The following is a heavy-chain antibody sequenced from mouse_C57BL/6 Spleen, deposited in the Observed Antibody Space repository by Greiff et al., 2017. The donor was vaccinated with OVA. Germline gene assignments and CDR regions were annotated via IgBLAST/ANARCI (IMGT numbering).Heavy chain of an antibody. CDR3: ARWDYYGSDYFDY. V-gene: IGHV5-17*01. Sequence: EVKLMESGGGLVKPGGSLKLSCAASGFTFSDYGMHWVRQAPEKGLEWVAYISSGSSTIYYADTVKGRFTSSRDNAKNTLFLQMTSLRSEDTAMYYCARWDYYGSDYFDYWGQGTTLTVSS. CDR2: ISSGSSTI. J-gene: IGHJ2*01. CDR1: GFTFSDYG. D-gene: IGHD1-1*01.